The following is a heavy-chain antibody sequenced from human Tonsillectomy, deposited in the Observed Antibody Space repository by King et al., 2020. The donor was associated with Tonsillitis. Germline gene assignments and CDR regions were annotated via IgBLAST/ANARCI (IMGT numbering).Heavy chain of an antibody. CDR2: IIPIFSIV. J-gene: IGHJ4*02. CDR3: ARTPALHGSGSYFDY. V-gene: IGHV1-69*09. CDR1: GGTFSSYA. D-gene: IGHD3-10*01. Sequence: QLVQSGAEVKKPGSSVKVSCKASGGTFSSYAISWVRQAPGQGLEWMGRIIPIFSIVNYAQKFQGRVTITADKSTSTAYMELSSPRSEDTAVYYCARTPALHGSGSYFDYWGQGTLVTVSS.